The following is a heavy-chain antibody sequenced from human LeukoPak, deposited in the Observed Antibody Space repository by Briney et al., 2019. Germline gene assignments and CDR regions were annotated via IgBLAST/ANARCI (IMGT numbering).Heavy chain of an antibody. D-gene: IGHD5-24*01. J-gene: IGHJ4*02. CDR2: IYYSGST. CDR1: GGSFSGYY. Sequence: SETLSLTYAVYGGSFSGYYWSWIRQPPGKGLEWIGYIYYSGSTNYNPSLKSRVTISVDTSKNQFSLKLSSVTAADTAVYYCASKGRGLRPFDYWGQGTLATVSS. CDR3: ASKGRGLRPFDY. V-gene: IGHV4-59*08.